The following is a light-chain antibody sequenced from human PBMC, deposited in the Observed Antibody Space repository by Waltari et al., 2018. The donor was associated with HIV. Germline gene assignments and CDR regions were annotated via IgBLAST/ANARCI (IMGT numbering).Light chain of an antibody. CDR1: ALTKQY. V-gene: IGLV3-25*03. CDR2: KDS. Sequence: DLTQPPSVSVPPGQTATLTCTGAALTKQYGSWYQKKAGQAPVLLINKDSERLSGIPERFSGSSSGTSLTLTINGVRAEDEAEYYCQSADSSGVDFVVFGGGTKLTVL. J-gene: IGLJ2*01. CDR3: QSADSSGVDFVV.